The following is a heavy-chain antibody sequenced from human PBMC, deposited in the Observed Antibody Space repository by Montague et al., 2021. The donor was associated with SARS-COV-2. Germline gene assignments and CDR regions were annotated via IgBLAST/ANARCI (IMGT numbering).Heavy chain of an antibody. J-gene: IGHJ4*02. D-gene: IGHD5-12*01. V-gene: IGHV4-61*02. CDR1: GGSISSGSYY. CDR3: ARAHSGSWAHLDN. CDR2: IYTSGTT. Sequence: TLSLTCTVSGGSISSGSYYWSWIRQPAGKGLEWIGRIYTSGTTDYSFFLKSRVTISVDTSKNQFSLKLTSVTAADTAVYYCARAHSGSWAHLDNWGQGSLVTVSS.